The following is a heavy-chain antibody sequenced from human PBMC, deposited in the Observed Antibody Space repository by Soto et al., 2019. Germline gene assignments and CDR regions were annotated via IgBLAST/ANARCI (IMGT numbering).Heavy chain of an antibody. Sequence: QVQLQQWGAGLLKPSETLSLTCAVYGGSFSGYYWSWIRQPPGKGLEWSGEINHTGSTNYNPSLKIRVTISVDTSKNQFSLQLSSVTAADTAVYYCARRRVLRYFDWLSYFDYWGHGTLVTVSS. J-gene: IGHJ4*01. D-gene: IGHD3-9*01. V-gene: IGHV4-34*01. CDR1: GGSFSGYY. CDR2: INHTGST. CDR3: ARRRVLRYFDWLSYFDY.